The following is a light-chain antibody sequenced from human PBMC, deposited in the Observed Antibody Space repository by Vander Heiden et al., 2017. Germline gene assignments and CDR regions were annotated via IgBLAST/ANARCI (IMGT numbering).Light chain of an antibody. J-gene: IGKJ1*01. CDR3: QQYYSTHT. CDR1: QSVLYSSNNKNY. V-gene: IGKV4-1*01. CDR2: WAS. Sequence: DIVMTQSPDSLAVSLGERATINCKSSQSVLYSSNNKNYLAWYQQKPGQPPKLLIYWASTRESGVPDRFSGRGSGTDFTLTISSLQAEDVAVYYCQQYYSTHTFGQGTKVEIK.